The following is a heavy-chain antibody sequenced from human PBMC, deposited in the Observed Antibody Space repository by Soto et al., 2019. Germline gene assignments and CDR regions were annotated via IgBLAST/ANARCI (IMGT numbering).Heavy chain of an antibody. Sequence: QVQLVQSGAEVKKPGSSVKVSCKASGGTFSSYAISWVRQAPGQGLEWMGGIIPIFGTANYAQKFQGRVTIPADESASTADMELSSLICEDTAVYYCPRSKKQVYYFDYWGQGTLVPVSS. CDR2: IIPIFGTA. J-gene: IGHJ4*02. CDR1: GGTFSSYA. V-gene: IGHV1-69*01. CDR3: PRSKKQVYYFDY.